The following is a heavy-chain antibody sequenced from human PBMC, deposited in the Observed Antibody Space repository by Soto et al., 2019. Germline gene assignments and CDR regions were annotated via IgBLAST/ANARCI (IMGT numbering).Heavy chain of an antibody. V-gene: IGHV4-31*03. CDR3: AASCVACGGFNYYGMDV. CDR1: GGSISSGGYY. J-gene: IGHJ6*02. CDR2: IYYSGTT. D-gene: IGHD2-21*01. Sequence: QVQLQESGPGLVKPSQTLSLTCTVSGGSISSGGYYWYWIRQHPGKGLEWIGYIYYSGTTCYNPSLMSRVTIPVDTSKSQFSLKLSSVTAADTAVYYCAASCVACGGFNYYGMDVWGQGTTVTVSS.